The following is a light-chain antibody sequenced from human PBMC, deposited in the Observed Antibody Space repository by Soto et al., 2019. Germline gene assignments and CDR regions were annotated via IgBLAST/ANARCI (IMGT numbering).Light chain of an antibody. Sequence: EIVLTQSPATLSLSPGERATLSCRATQSVSNYLAWYQQNPGQAPRLLIYDASNRSTGIPARFSGSGSGTDFTLTISSLQSEDYAVYYCHQYNNWPPWTFGQGTKVDIK. V-gene: IGKV3-11*01. CDR1: QSVSNY. J-gene: IGKJ1*01. CDR2: DAS. CDR3: HQYNNWPPWT.